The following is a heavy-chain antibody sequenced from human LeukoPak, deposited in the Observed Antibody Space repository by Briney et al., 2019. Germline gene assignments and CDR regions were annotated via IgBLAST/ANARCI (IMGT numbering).Heavy chain of an antibody. J-gene: IGHJ4*02. CDR3: GRQQAAAGDY. CDR2: ISGDGTST. D-gene: IGHD6-13*01. V-gene: IGHV3-74*01. CDR1: GFTFSSYW. Sequence: PGGSLRLFCAASGFTFSSYWMHWVRQAPGKGLVWVSRISGDGTSTGYADSVKGRFTISRDNAKNMLYLQMNSLRDEDTAVYYCGRQQAAAGDYWGQGTLVTVSS.